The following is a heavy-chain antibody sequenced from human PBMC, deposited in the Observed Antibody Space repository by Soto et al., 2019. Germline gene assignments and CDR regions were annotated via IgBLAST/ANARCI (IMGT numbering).Heavy chain of an antibody. CDR1: GGSITSGSYY. Sequence: LSLTCTVSGGSITSGSYYWSWIRQYPGKGLEWIGYIYKSGSTYYNPSLESRVTISGDTSKNQFSLKLSSVTAADTAVYYCAMGPYYYDSSGSLFHRFDPWGQGTLVTVSS. V-gene: IGHV4-31*03. D-gene: IGHD3-22*01. J-gene: IGHJ5*02. CDR3: AMGPYYYDSSGSLFHRFDP. CDR2: IYKSGST.